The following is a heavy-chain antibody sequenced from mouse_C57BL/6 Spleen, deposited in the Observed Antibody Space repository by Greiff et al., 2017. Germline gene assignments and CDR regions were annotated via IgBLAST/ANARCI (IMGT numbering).Heavy chain of an antibody. CDR2: IDPSDSET. J-gene: IGHJ4*01. CDR3: ARSDGYRYAMDY. D-gene: IGHD2-3*01. CDR1: GYTFTSYW. Sequence: VQLQQPGAELVRPGSSVKLSCKASGYTFTSYWMHWVKQRPIQGLEWIGNIDPSDSETHYNQKFKDKATLTVDKSSSTAYMQLSSLTSEDSAVYSCARSDGYRYAMDYWGQGTSVTVSS. V-gene: IGHV1-52*01.